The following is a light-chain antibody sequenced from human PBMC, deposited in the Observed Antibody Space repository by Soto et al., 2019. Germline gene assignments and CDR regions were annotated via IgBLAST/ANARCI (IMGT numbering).Light chain of an antibody. Sequence: QSALTQPASVSGSPGQSITISCGGTSSDAATYSLVSWYQQHPGKAPKLIIYEISKRPSGISSRFSGSKSGSTASLTISGLQADDEAVYFCCSYAGDIAFVVFGAGTQLTVL. J-gene: IGLJ7*01. CDR2: EIS. V-gene: IGLV2-23*02. CDR3: CSYAGDIAFVV. CDR1: SSDAATYSL.